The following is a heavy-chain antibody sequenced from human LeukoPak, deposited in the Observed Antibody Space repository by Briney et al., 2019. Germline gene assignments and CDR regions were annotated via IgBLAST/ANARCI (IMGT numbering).Heavy chain of an antibody. Sequence: TGGSLRLSCAASGFTFSSYAMHWVRQAPGKGLEWVAVISYDGSNKYYADSVKGRFTISRDNSKNTLYLQMNSLRAEDTAVYYCAKTISGGWYGAPLDYWGQGTLVTVSS. D-gene: IGHD6-19*01. J-gene: IGHJ4*02. V-gene: IGHV3-30-3*02. CDR2: ISYDGSNK. CDR1: GFTFSSYA. CDR3: AKTISGGWYGAPLDY.